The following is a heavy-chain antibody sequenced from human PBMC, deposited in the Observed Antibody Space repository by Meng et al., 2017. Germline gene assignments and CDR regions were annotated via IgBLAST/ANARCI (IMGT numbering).Heavy chain of an antibody. V-gene: IGHV1-69*13. Sequence: SVKVSCKASGGTFSSYAISWVRQAPGQGLEWMGGIIPIFGTANYAQKFQDRVTITADESTSTAYMELSSLRSEDTAVYYCAFSQGDIVVVPAATPPYYYGMDVWGQGTTVTVSS. J-gene: IGHJ6*02. CDR1: GGTFSSYA. D-gene: IGHD2-2*01. CDR3: AFSQGDIVVVPAATPPYYYGMDV. CDR2: IIPIFGTA.